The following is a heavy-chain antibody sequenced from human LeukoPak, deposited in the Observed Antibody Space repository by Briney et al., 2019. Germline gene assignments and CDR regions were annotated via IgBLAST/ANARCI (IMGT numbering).Heavy chain of an antibody. J-gene: IGHJ4*02. D-gene: IGHD2-15*01. V-gene: IGHV4-34*01. Sequence: SETLSLTCAVYGGSFSGYYWSWIRQPPGKGLEWIGEINHSGSTNYNPSPKSRVTISVDTSKNQFSLKLSSVTAADTAVYYCARARGVVVAANFDYWGQGTLVTVSS. CDR2: INHSGST. CDR3: ARARGVVVAANFDY. CDR1: GGSFSGYY.